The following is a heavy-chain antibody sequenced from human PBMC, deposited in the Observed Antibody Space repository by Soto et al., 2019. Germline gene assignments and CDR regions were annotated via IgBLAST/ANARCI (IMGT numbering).Heavy chain of an antibody. CDR1: GYTFTTYW. J-gene: IGHJ5*02. Sequence: PGESLKISCQGSGYTFTTYWVGWVRQRPGKGLDWMGNIYPGDSDVKYSPSFQGQVTISVDKSISTAYPQWSSLKASDAAVYYCARGNVANYFEPWGQGTLVTVSS. CDR2: IYPGDSDV. CDR3: ARGNVANYFEP. D-gene: IGHD1-7*01. V-gene: IGHV5-51*01.